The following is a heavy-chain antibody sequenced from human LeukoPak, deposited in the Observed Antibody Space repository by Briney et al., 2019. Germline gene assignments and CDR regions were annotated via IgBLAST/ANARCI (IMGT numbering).Heavy chain of an antibody. CDR2: IYYSGST. J-gene: IGHJ4*02. Sequence: SETLSLTCTVPGGSISSYYWSWIRQPPGKGLEWIGYIYYSGSTNYNPSLKSRVTISVDTSKNQFSLKLSSVTAADTAVYYCARGPQYSSSWYDYWGQGTLVTVSS. V-gene: IGHV4-59*01. CDR1: GGSISSYY. D-gene: IGHD6-13*01. CDR3: ARGPQYSSSWYDY.